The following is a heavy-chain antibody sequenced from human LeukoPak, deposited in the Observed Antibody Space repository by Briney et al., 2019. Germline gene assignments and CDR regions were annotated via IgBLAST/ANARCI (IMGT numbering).Heavy chain of an antibody. Sequence: HRASVKVSCKASGYTFTGYYMHWVRQAPGQGLEWMGRINPNSGGTNYAQKFQGRVTMTRDTSISTAYMELSRLRSDDTAVYYCARESVGAAADISWFDPWGQRTLVTVSS. D-gene: IGHD6-13*01. CDR1: GYTFTGYY. CDR2: INPNSGGT. V-gene: IGHV1-2*06. J-gene: IGHJ5*02. CDR3: ARESVGAAADISWFDP.